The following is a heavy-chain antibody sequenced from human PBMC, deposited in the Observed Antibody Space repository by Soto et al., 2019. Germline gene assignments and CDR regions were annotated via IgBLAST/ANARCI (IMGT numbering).Heavy chain of an antibody. D-gene: IGHD3-10*01. CDR3: ARGGPGEWVRGVIDY. Sequence: EVQLLESGGGLVQPGGSLRLSCAASGFTFSSYAMSWVRQAPGKGLEWVSAISGSGGSTYYADSVKGRFTISRDNSKNTLYLQMNGLRAEDTAVYYCARGGPGEWVRGVIDYWGQGTLVTVSS. J-gene: IGHJ4*02. CDR1: GFTFSSYA. V-gene: IGHV3-23*01. CDR2: ISGSGGST.